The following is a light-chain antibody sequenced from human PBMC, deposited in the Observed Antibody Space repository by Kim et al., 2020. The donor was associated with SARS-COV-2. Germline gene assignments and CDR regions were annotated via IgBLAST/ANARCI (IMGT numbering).Light chain of an antibody. CDR3: QQYNSYPYT. CDR1: RSISSW. J-gene: IGKJ2*01. V-gene: IGKV1-5*03. Sequence: STSIGDRVTITCRASRSISSWLAWYQQKPGKAPKLLIYKASSLESGVTSRFSGSGSETEFTLTISSLQPDDFATYYCQQYNSYPYTFGQGTKLEF. CDR2: KAS.